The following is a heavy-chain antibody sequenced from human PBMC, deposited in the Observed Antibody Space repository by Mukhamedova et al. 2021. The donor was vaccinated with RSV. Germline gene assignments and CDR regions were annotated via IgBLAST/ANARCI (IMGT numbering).Heavy chain of an antibody. CDR1: TFSNYW. CDR2: IKSDESAT. Sequence: TFSNYWMYWVRQAPGKGLVWVSRIKSDESATSYADSVKGRFIISRDNARNTLYLQMNSLRVEDMAVYFCARGGSLGTINYWGQGT. CDR3: ARGGSLGTINY. V-gene: IGHV3-74*01. J-gene: IGHJ4*03. D-gene: IGHD5-12*01.